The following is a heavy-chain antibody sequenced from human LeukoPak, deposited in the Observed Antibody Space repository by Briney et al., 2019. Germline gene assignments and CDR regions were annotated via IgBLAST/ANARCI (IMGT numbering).Heavy chain of an antibody. V-gene: IGHV3-74*01. CDR1: GFDFSSNW. D-gene: IGHD3-10*01. Sequence: GGSLRLSCAASGFDFSSNWMHWVRHAPGQGLVWVSRIKGGGISTNYADSVKGRFTISRDNSKNTLYLQMNSLRAEDTAVYYCARGHQLYYYGSGSLDYWGQGTLVTVSS. CDR2: IKGGGIST. CDR3: ARGHQLYYYGSGSLDY. J-gene: IGHJ4*02.